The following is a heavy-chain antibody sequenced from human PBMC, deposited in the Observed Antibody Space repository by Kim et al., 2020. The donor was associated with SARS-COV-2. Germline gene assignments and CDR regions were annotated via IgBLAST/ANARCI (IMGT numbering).Heavy chain of an antibody. J-gene: IGHJ4*02. V-gene: IGHV3-23*01. CDR2: SGGST. Sequence: SGGSTYYADSVKGRFTISRDNSKNTLYLQMNSLRAEDTAVYYCAKDSWDYWGQGTLVTVSS. CDR3: AKDSWDY.